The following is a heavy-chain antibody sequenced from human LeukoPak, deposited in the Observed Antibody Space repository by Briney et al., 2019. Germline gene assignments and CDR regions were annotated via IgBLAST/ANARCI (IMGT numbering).Heavy chain of an antibody. J-gene: IGHJ4*02. CDR1: GGSISSSHYY. CDR2: NFYSGST. V-gene: IGHV4-39*07. Sequence: SETLSLTCTVSGGSISSSHYYWGWIRQPPGKGLELIGSNFYSGSTYYNSSLRGRVTMSVDTSKNQFSLRLSSVTAADTAVYYCAREMYYYDSSGYYAQYYFDYWGQGTLVTVSS. D-gene: IGHD3-22*01. CDR3: AREMYYYDSSGYYAQYYFDY.